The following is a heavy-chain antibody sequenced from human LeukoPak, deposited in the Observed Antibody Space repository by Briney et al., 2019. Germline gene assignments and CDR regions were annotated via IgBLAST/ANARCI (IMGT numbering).Heavy chain of an antibody. V-gene: IGHV3-33*08. CDR3: ARDSDETQMATISYYFDY. D-gene: IGHD5-24*01. Sequence: QPGGSLRLSCAASGFTVSSNYMSWVRQAPGKGLEWVAVIWYDGSNKYYADSVKGRFTISRDNSKNTLYLQMNSLRAEDTAVYYCARDSDETQMATISYYFDYWGQGTLVTVSS. CDR2: IWYDGSNK. J-gene: IGHJ4*02. CDR1: GFTVSSNY.